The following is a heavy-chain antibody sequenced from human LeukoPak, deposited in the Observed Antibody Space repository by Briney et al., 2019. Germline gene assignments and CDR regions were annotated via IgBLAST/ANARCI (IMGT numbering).Heavy chain of an antibody. CDR1: GGSISSYY. J-gene: IGHJ5*02. CDR2: IYYSGST. Sequence: SETLSLTRTVSGGSISSYYWSWIRQHPGEGLEWIGYIYYSGSTNYNPSLKSRVTISVDTSKNQFSLKLSSVTAADTAVYYCARFGGERAPWGQGTPVTVSS. D-gene: IGHD3-10*01. V-gene: IGHV4-59*01. CDR3: ARFGGERAP.